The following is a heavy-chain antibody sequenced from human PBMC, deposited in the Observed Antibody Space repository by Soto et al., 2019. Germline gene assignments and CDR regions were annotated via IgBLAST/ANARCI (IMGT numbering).Heavy chain of an antibody. V-gene: IGHV3-73*01. CDR2: IRSKANNNAT. D-gene: IGHD2-15*01. J-gene: IGHJ4*02. Sequence: EVQLVESGGGLVQPWGSVRLSCAASGFTFSVSSMHWVRQAPGKGLEWLGRIRSKANNNATTYSESVRGSFTISRDDSQDTMFLQMSSLRTEDTAMYNCAIKVAGFGHWGQGTLVTVSS. CDR1: GFTFSVSS. CDR3: AIKVAGFGH.